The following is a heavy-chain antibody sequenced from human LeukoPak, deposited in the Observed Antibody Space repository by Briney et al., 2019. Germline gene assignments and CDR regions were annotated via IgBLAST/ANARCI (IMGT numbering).Heavy chain of an antibody. V-gene: IGHV4-34*01. Sequence: SETLSLTCAVYGGSSSGYYWSWIRQPPGKGLEWIGEINHSGSTNYNPSLKSRVTISVDTSKNQFSLKLSSVTAADTAVYYCARGDKRWLQEWCFDYWGQGALVAVCS. CDR2: INHSGST. CDR3: ARGDKRWLQEWCFDY. CDR1: GGSSSGYY. J-gene: IGHJ4*02. D-gene: IGHD5-24*01.